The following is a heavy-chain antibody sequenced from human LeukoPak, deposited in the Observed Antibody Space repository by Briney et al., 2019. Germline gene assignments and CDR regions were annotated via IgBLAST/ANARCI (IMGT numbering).Heavy chain of an antibody. CDR3: SKDTRDILTGYYNTASDY. Sequence: GGSLRLPCAASGFTFDDYAMHWVRQAPGKGLEWVSGISWNSGTIGYADSVKGRFTISRDNGKKSLFLQMNSLRAEDTALYYCSKDTRDILTGYYNTASDYWGQGTLVTVSS. J-gene: IGHJ4*02. D-gene: IGHD3-9*01. CDR1: GFTFDDYA. V-gene: IGHV3-9*01. CDR2: ISWNSGTI.